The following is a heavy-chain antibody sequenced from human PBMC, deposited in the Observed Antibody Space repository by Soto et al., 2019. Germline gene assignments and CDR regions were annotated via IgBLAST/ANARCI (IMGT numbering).Heavy chain of an antibody. J-gene: IGHJ4*02. Sequence: ASETLSLTCAVYGGSFSGYYWSWIRQPPGKGLEWIGEINHSGSTNYNPSLKSRVTISVDTSKNQFSLKLSSVTAADTAVYYCARVWGRARAASVYSDYPNLFVAFDYWGQGTLVTVSS. V-gene: IGHV4-34*01. D-gene: IGHD5-12*01. CDR3: ARVWGRARAASVYSDYPNLFVAFDY. CDR2: INHSGST. CDR1: GGSFSGYY.